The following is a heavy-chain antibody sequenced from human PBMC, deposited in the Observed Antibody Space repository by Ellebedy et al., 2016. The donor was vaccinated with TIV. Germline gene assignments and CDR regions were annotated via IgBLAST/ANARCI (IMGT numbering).Heavy chain of an antibody. D-gene: IGHD2-8*01. CDR3: ARPVLTYWYFDL. CDR2: IYYSGTT. Sequence: MPSETLSLTCTVSGGSITGGDYYWNWIRQPPGKGLEWIGYIYYSGTTYYNPSLKSRVIISVDTSKNQFSLKLSSVTAADTAVYYCARPVLTYWYFDLWGRGSLVTVSS. V-gene: IGHV4-30-4*01. CDR1: GGSITGGDYY. J-gene: IGHJ2*01.